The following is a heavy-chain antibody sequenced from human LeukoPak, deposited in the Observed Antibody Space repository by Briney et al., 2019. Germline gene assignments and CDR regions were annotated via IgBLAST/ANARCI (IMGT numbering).Heavy chain of an antibody. CDR2: ISGSGGST. D-gene: IGHD3-22*01. CDR1: GSTFRSYA. CDR3: PKDWLLVVVTPPSDPFAI. V-gene: IGHV3-23*01. Sequence: GGSLRLSCAASGSTFRSYAMTCVRQAPGKGLEWVSAISGSGGSTYYADSVKGRFTISRDNSKNTLYLQMNSLSAEDTAVYYWPKDWLLVVVTPPSDPFAIWGQGTMVTVSS. J-gene: IGHJ3*02.